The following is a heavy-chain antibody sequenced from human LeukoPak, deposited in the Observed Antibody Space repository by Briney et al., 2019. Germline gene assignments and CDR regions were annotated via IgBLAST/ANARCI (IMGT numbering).Heavy chain of an antibody. D-gene: IGHD3-16*01. J-gene: IGHJ4*02. CDR3: ARGDGFMIED. V-gene: IGHV3-7*01. CDR2: IKEDGSEK. Sequence: AGGSLRLSCTASGFTFSSYWMSWVRQAPGKGLEWVANIKEDGSEKYYVDSVKGRFTISRDNSKNTLYLQMNSLRVEDPAVYYCARGDGFMIEDWGQGALVTVSS. CDR1: GFTFSSYW.